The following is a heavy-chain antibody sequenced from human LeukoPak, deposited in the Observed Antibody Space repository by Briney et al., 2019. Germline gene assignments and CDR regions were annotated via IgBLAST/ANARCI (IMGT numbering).Heavy chain of an antibody. D-gene: IGHD3-10*01. CDR3: ARDSILWFGESNYYYYGMDV. Sequence: GGSLRLSCAASGFTFSSYEMNWVRQAPGKGLEWVSYISSSGSTIYYADSVKGRSTISRDNAKNSLYLQVNSLRAEDTAVYYCARDSILWFGESNYYYYGMDVWGKGTTVTVSS. V-gene: IGHV3-48*03. J-gene: IGHJ6*04. CDR1: GFTFSSYE. CDR2: ISSSGSTI.